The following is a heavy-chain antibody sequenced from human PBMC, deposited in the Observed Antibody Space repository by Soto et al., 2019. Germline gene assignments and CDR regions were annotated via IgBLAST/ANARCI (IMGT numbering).Heavy chain of an antibody. J-gene: IGHJ5*01. D-gene: IGHD6-6*01. V-gene: IGHV1-3*01. CDR3: ARDISSSIDS. Sequence: ASVKVSCKASGYTFTSYAMHWVRQAPGQRLEWMGWINAGNGNTKYSQDFQGRVTITRDTSASTVYMELSSLRSEDTAVYYCARDISSSIDSWGQGTLVTVSS. CDR2: INAGNGNT. CDR1: GYTFTSYA.